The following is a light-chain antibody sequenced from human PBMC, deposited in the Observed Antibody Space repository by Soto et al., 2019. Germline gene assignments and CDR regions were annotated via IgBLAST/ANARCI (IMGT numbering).Light chain of an antibody. CDR2: KAS. J-gene: IGKJ1*01. CDR1: QSTSSW. V-gene: IGKV1-5*03. Sequence: DIQMTQSPSTLSASVGDRVTITCRASQSTSSWLAWYQQKPGKAPKLLIYKASSLESGVPSRFSGSGSGTEFTLTISSLQPDDFATYYCQQYYSYPWTFGQGTKVDIK. CDR3: QQYYSYPWT.